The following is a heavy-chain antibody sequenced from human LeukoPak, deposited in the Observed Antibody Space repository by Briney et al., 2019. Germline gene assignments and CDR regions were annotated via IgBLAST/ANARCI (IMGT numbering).Heavy chain of an antibody. J-gene: IGHJ4*02. D-gene: IGHD3-10*02. CDR1: GFTFSDYE. CDR2: ISTSGSTT. V-gene: IGHV3-48*03. CDR3: ARGALHVFDY. Sequence: GGSLRLSCAASGFTFSDYEINWVRQAPGKGLEWISCISTSGSTTYYADSVKGRFTISRDNAKNSLFLQMNTLTAEDTTVYYCARGALHVFDYWGQGTPVTVSS.